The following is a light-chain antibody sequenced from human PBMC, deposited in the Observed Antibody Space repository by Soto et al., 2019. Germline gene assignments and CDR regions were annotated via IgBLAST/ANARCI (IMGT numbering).Light chain of an antibody. CDR1: QRVNANY. Sequence: EIVLTQSPGTLSLSPRERATLSCRASQRVNANYLAWYQHKPGQAPRLLIYGASSRAPGIPDRFSGSGSGTDFTLTRSRLEPEDFAIYYCQQYAASPRTFGQGTQVAVK. V-gene: IGKV3-20*01. CDR3: QQYAASPRT. J-gene: IGKJ1*01. CDR2: GAS.